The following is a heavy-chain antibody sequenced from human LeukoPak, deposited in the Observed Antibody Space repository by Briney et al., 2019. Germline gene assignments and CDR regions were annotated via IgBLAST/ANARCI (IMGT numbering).Heavy chain of an antibody. V-gene: IGHV3-21*04. CDR2: ITTGSTYI. Sequence: GGSLRLSCAASGFTFTGYAMSWVRQAPGKGLEWVSCITTGSTYIYYADSVKGRFTISRDNAKNSLYLQMTSLRAEDTALYYCARVGQWLTPEYYYYMDVWGKGTTVTVSS. D-gene: IGHD6-19*01. J-gene: IGHJ6*03. CDR3: ARVGQWLTPEYYYYMDV. CDR1: GFTFTGYA.